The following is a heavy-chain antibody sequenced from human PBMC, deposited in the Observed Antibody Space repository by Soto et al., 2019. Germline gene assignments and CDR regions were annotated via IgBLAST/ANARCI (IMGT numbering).Heavy chain of an antibody. Sequence: EVQLLESGGGLVQPGGSLRLSCTASGFAFSSYAMSWVRQPPGKGLEWVSAISGSGGSTYYADSVKGRFTISGDNSKNTLYLQMSSLRAEDTAVYYCAKDYRRDRYNFGELPDYWGQGTLVTVSS. CDR3: AKDYRRDRYNFGELPDY. D-gene: IGHD3-16*01. CDR2: ISGSGGST. V-gene: IGHV3-23*01. CDR1: GFAFSSYA. J-gene: IGHJ4*02.